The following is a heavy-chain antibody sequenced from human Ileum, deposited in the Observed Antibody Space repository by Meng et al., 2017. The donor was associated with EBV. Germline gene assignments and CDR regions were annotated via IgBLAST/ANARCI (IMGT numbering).Heavy chain of an antibody. Sequence: EPGPGLGRRPRPPYLTRGASGGSIRGSNGGSWGRQHPGNGLEWIGNIYISGISIYNPSLKSRVTMSVANFKNQFSQKLNSMTAADTGVYYCARDPTGGEEHPPVWGQGTLVTVSS. CDR2: IYISGIS. CDR1: GGSIRGSNG. CDR3: ARDPTGGEEHPPV. J-gene: IGHJ4*02. V-gene: IGHV4-4*03. D-gene: IGHD1-14*01.